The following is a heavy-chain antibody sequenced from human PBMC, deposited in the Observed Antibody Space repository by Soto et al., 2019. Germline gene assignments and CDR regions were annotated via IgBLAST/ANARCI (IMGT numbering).Heavy chain of an antibody. J-gene: IGHJ6*02. CDR2: ISASGDST. CDR1: GFTFSNFA. CDR3: ATLKAGYCSGGSCDPEYYGMDI. V-gene: IGHV3-23*01. Sequence: GESLKISCAASGFTFSNFAMSWVRQAPGKGLEWVSSISASGDSTYYADSVKGRFTISRDNSKNSLYLHMNSLRAEDTAIYYCATLKAGYCSGGSCDPEYYGMDIWGQGTTVTVSS. D-gene: IGHD2-15*01.